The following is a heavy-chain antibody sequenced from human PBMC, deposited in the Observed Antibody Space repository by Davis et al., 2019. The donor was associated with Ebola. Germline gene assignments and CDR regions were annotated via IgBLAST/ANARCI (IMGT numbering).Heavy chain of an antibody. CDR1: GFTFSSYW. CDR2: IKQDGSEK. J-gene: IGHJ4*02. V-gene: IGHV3-7*01. CDR3: ARLEYGWVGDY. D-gene: IGHD2-8*01. Sequence: GESLKISCAASGFTFSSYWMSWVRQAPGKGLEWVANIKQDGSEKYYVDSVKGRFTISRDNAKNSLYLQMNSLKAEDTAVYYCARLEYGWVGDYWGQGTLVTVSS.